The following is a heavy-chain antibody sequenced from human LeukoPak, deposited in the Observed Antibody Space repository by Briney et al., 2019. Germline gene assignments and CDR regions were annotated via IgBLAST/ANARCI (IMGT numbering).Heavy chain of an antibody. CDR3: AREDCSSTSCYKFDAFDI. D-gene: IGHD2-2*02. Sequence: SQTLSLTCTVSGGSISSGSYYWSWIQQPAGKGLEWIGRIYTSGSTNYNPSLKSRVTISVDTSKNQFSLKLSSVTAADTAVYYCAREDCSSTSCYKFDAFDIWGQGTMVTVSS. J-gene: IGHJ3*02. V-gene: IGHV4-61*02. CDR1: GGSISSGSYY. CDR2: IYTSGST.